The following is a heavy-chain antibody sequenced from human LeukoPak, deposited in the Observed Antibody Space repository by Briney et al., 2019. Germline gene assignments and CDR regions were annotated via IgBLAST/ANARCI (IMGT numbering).Heavy chain of an antibody. CDR3: ARIRIAAAGTYDVRFDY. CDR2: IDWDDDK. J-gene: IGHJ4*02. Sequence: SGPALVKPTQTLTLTRTFSGFSLSTSGMCVSWIRQPPGKALEWLARIDWDDDKYYSTSLKTRLTISKDTSKNQVVLTMTNMDPVDTATYYCARIRIAAAGTYDVRFDYWGQGTLVTVSS. CDR1: GFSLSTSGMC. V-gene: IGHV2-70*11. D-gene: IGHD6-13*01.